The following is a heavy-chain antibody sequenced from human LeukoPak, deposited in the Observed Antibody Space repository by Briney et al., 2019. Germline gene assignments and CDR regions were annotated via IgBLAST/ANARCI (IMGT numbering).Heavy chain of an antibody. J-gene: IGHJ4*02. D-gene: IGHD3-10*01. CDR2: IDNGGSDIT. CDR3: ARDSGRSATYFNY. Sequence: RTGGSLRLSCAASGFTVSRHYMAWVRQAPGKGLEWVSVIDNGGSDITNYADSVKGRFTISRDNSKNTLYLQMNSLRPEDTAVYYCARDSGRSATYFNYWGQGTLVTVSS. V-gene: IGHV3-66*02. CDR1: GFTVSRHY.